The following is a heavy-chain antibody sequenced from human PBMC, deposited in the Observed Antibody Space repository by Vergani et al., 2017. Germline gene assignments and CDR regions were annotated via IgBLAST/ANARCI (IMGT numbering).Heavy chain of an antibody. V-gene: IGHV3-23*01. CDR2: ISAGFPST. CDR3: ARLSYDTTPYLQGGYDC. Sequence: EVQLLQSGGGVIQPGGSVRLSCAAPGFTFSACPMTWVRQAPGKGLDWVSAISAGFPSTYYADSVKGRFTISRYNANNMLYLQMNSLRAEDTAVYYCARLSYDTTPYLQGGYDCWGQGTLVSVSS. D-gene: IGHD3-22*01. J-gene: IGHJ4*02. CDR1: GFTFSACP.